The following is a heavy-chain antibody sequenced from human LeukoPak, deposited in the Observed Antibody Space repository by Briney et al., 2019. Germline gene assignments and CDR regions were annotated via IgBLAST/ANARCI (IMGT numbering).Heavy chain of an antibody. CDR2: INPNSGGT. D-gene: IGHD6-19*01. Sequence: ASVKVSCKASGYTFTGYYMHWVRQAPGQGLEWMGWINPNSGGTNYAQKFQGRVTMTRDTSISTAYMELSRLRSDDTAVYYCAIGARAVAVAGTVVWFDPWGEGTLVTVSS. V-gene: IGHV1-2*02. CDR3: AIGARAVAVAGTVVWFDP. CDR1: GYTFTGYY. J-gene: IGHJ5*02.